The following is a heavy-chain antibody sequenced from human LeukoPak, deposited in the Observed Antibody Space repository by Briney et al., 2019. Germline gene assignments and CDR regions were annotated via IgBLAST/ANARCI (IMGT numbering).Heavy chain of an antibody. CDR1: GASISSYY. D-gene: IGHD3-22*01. V-gene: IGHV4-59*01. Sequence: PSETLSLTCTVSGASISSYYWTWIRQPPGKGLEWIGSLYNSGSTNYNPSLKSRVTISVDTSKNQFSLKLSSMTAADTAVYYCARGSGLDYYDNSGFFFDYWGQGTLVTVSS. CDR3: ARGSGLDYYDNSGFFFDY. J-gene: IGHJ4*02. CDR2: LYNSGST.